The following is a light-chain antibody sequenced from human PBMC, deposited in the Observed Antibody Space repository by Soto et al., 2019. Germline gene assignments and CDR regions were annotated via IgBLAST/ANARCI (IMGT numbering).Light chain of an antibody. V-gene: IGLV2-8*01. CDR3: SSYAGSNLWV. J-gene: IGLJ3*02. Sequence: QSALTQSPSASGSPGQSVTISCTGTSSDVGNYNYVSWYQQHPGKAPKLMIYGVSKRPSGVPDRFSGSKSGNTASLTVSGLQVEDEAEYYCSSYAGSNLWVFGGGTKLTVL. CDR2: GVS. CDR1: SSDVGNYNY.